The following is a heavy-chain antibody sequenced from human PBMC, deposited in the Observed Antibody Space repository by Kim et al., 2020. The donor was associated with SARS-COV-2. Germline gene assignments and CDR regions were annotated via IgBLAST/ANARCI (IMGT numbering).Heavy chain of an antibody. CDR1: GYTFTSYG. V-gene: IGHV1-18*01. D-gene: IGHD3-10*01. CDR3: ARVGNWMVRGSENAFDI. CDR2: ISAYNGNT. Sequence: ASVKVSCKASGYTFTSYGISWVRQAPGQGLEWMGWISAYNGNTNYAQKLQGRVTMTTDTSTSTAYMELRSLRSDDTAVYYCARVGNWMVRGSENAFDIWGQGTMVTVSS. J-gene: IGHJ3*02.